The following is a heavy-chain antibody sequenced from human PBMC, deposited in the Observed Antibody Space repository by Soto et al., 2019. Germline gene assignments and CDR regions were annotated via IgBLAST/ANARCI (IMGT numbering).Heavy chain of an antibody. D-gene: IGHD6-19*01. CDR1: GFTFSSYW. Sequence: EVQLVESGGGLVQPGGSLRLSCAASGFTFSSYWMHWVRQAPGKGLVWVSHINNDGSSTSYADSVKGRFTISRDNAKNTRYLQMNSLRAEDTAVYYCARVRMAGDFDIWGQGTMVTVSS. V-gene: IGHV3-74*01. CDR3: ARVRMAGDFDI. CDR2: INNDGSST. J-gene: IGHJ3*02.